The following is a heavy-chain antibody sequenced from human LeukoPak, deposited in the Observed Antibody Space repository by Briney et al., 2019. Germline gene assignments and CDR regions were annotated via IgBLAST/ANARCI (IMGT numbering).Heavy chain of an antibody. CDR3: ARSVYGSFDP. V-gene: IGHV4-38-2*02. D-gene: IGHD5/OR15-5a*01. CDR2: IYYSGST. CDR1: GYSISSGYY. J-gene: IGHJ5*02. Sequence: SETLSLTCTVSGYSISSGYYWGWIRQPPGKGLEWIGSIYYSGSTYYNPSLKSRVTISVDTSKNQFSLKLSSVTAADTAVYYCARSVYGSFDPWGQGTLVTVSS.